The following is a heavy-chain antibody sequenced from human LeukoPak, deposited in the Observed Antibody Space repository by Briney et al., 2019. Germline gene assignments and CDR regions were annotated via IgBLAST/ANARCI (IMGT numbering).Heavy chain of an antibody. V-gene: IGHV3-53*01. CDR2: IHSDGNT. D-gene: IGHD2-21*01. CDR3: ATYSHAFDI. CDR1: GFIVSSNY. J-gene: IGHJ3*02. Sequence: GGSLRLSCAASGFIVSSNYMTWVRQAPGKGLEWVSNIHSDGNTYYADSVKGRFTISRDNSKNTLYLQMNSLRAEDTAVYYRATYSHAFDIWGQGTMVTVSS.